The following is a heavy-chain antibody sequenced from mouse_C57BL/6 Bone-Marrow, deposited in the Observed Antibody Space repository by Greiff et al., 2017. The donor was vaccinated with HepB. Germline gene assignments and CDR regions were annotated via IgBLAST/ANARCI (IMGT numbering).Heavy chain of an antibody. V-gene: IGHV5-6*01. CDR1: GFTFSSYG. CDR2: ISSGGSYT. J-gene: IGHJ4*01. CDR3: ARRVVNYYGSSYYYAMDY. Sequence: VQLKESGGDLVKPGGSLKLSCAASGFTFSSYGMSWVRQTPDKRLEWVATISSGGSYTYYPDSVKGRFTISRDNAKNTLYLHMSSLKSEDTAMYYCARRVVNYYGSSYYYAMDYWGQGTSVTVSS. D-gene: IGHD1-1*01.